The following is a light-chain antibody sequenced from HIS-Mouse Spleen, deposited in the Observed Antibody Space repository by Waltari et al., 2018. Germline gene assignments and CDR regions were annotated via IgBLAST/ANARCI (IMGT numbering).Light chain of an antibody. J-gene: IGKJ1*01. V-gene: IGKV1-6*01. Sequence: AIQMTPSPPSLSASVGDRVTITCRASQGIRNDLGWYQQKPGKAPKLLIYAAASVQSGVPSRFSGSGSGTDFTLTISSLQPEDFAAYYCLQDYNYPRTFGQGTKVEIK. CDR3: LQDYNYPRT. CDR2: AAA. CDR1: QGIRND.